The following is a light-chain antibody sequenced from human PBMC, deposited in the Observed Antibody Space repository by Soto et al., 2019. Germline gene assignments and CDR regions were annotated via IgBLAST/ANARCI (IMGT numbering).Light chain of an antibody. CDR1: SSNIGGNT. CDR2: NNN. J-gene: IGLJ3*02. CDR3: AAWDDSLNGVV. V-gene: IGLV1-44*01. Sequence: QSVLTQPPSASGTPGQRVTISCSGSSSNIGGNTVNWYQKLAGTAPQLHIHNNNQRSSGVPDRFSGSKSGTSASLAISGLRSEDEADYYCAAWDDSLNGVVFGGGAKRPVL.